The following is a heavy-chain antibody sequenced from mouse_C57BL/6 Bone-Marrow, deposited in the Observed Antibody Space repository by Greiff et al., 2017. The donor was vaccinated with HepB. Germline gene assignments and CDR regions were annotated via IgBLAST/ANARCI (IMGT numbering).Heavy chain of an antibody. CDR1: GFTFSSYA. V-gene: IGHV5-4*03. CDR3: ARGWFAY. Sequence: EVKLVESGGGLVKPGGSLKLSCAASGFTFSSYAMSWVRQTPEKRLEWVATISDGGSYTYYPDNVKGRFTISRENAKNNLYLQMSHLKSEDTAIYYCARGWFAYWGQGTLVTVSA. J-gene: IGHJ3*01. CDR2: ISDGGSYT.